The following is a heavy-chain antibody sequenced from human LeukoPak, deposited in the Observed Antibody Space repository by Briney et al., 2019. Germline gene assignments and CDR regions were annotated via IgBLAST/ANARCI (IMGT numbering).Heavy chain of an antibody. CDR3: ARNRESDYYDSSGYYWFDP. CDR2: IIPIFGTA. CDR1: GGTFSSYA. D-gene: IGHD3-22*01. Sequence: ASVEVSCKASGGTFSSYAISWVRQASGQGLEWMGGIIPIFGTANYAQKFQGRVTITADESTSTAYMELSSLRSEDTAVYYCARNRESDYYDSSGYYWFDPWGQGTLVTVSS. V-gene: IGHV1-69*01. J-gene: IGHJ5*02.